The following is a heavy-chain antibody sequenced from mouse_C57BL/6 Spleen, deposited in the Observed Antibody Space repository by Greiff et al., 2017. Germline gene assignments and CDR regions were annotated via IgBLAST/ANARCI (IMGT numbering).Heavy chain of an antibody. CDR3: ARVIYYAYAMDY. D-gene: IGHD2-1*01. CDR1: GYTFTGYW. CDR2: ILPGSGST. J-gene: IGHJ4*01. Sequence: QVQLKQSGAELMKPGASVKLSCKATGYTFTGYWIEWVKQRPGHGLEWIGEILPGSGSTNYNEKFKGKATFTADTSSNTAYMQLSSLTTEDSASDYWARVIYYAYAMDYWGQGTSVTVSA. V-gene: IGHV1-9*01.